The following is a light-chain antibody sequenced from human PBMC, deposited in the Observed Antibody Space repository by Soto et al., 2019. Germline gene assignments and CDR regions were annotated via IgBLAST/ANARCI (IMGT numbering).Light chain of an antibody. Sequence: IQMTQSPSSVSASVGDRGTITCLASQGISNWLAWYRQKPGKAPDLLISAASSLQSGVPSRFSGSGSGTDFTLTISSLQPEDFAIYYCQQTHSFPITFGQGTRLEIK. CDR3: QQTHSFPIT. V-gene: IGKV1D-12*01. CDR1: QGISNW. J-gene: IGKJ5*01. CDR2: AAS.